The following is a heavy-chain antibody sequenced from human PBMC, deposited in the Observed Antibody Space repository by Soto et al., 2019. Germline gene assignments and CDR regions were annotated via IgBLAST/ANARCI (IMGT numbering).Heavy chain of an antibody. CDR1: GGSISSGFYY. V-gene: IGHV4-31*03. CDR2: IDYSGST. J-gene: IGHJ2*01. Sequence: QVQLQESGPGLVKPLQTLSLTCTVSGGSISSGFYYCSWIRQHPGKGLEWIGYIDYSGSTYYNPSLKSRVTISVDTSKNQFSLKLSSVTAADTAVYYCARFRNWYFDLWGRGTLVTVSS. CDR3: ARFRNWYFDL.